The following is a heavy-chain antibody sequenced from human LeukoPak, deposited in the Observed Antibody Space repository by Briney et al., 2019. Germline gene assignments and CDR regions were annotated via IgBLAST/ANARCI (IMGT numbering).Heavy chain of an antibody. D-gene: IGHD3-3*01. CDR3: ARVSAQYYDFWSGAFYYYGMDV. Sequence: GGSLRLSCAASGFTFSNAWMTWVRQAPGKGLEWVSSISSSSSYIYYADSVKGRFTISRDNAKNSLYLQMNSLRAEDTAVYYCARVSAQYYDFWSGAFYYYGMDVWGQGTTVTVSS. J-gene: IGHJ6*02. V-gene: IGHV3-21*01. CDR2: ISSSSSYI. CDR1: GFTFSNAW.